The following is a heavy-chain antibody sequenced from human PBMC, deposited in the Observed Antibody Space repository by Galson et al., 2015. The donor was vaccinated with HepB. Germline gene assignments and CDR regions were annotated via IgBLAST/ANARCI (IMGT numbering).Heavy chain of an antibody. CDR1: GFTFSHYG. CDR2: ISRHGDTK. J-gene: IGHJ6*03. V-gene: IGHV3-30*03. Sequence: SLRLSCAASGFTFSHYGMVLVRQVPGKGLEWMSFISRHGDTKLYADSVKGRFSISRDNSGNTLHLLMNSLSAEDTAVYFCGIVPGPMDVWGKGTTVTVSS. D-gene: IGHD3-16*02. CDR3: GIVPGPMDV.